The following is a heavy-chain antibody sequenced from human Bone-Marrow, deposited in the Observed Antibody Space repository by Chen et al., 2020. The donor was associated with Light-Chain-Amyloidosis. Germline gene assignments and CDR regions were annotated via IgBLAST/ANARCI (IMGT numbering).Heavy chain of an antibody. D-gene: IGHD2-15*01. CDR1: GFTFDDYA. Sequence: EVQLVESGGGLVQPGRSLRLSCAASGFTFDDYAMHWVRPAPGKGLEWVSGISWNSGRINYADSVKGRFTISRDNAKNSLYLQLNSLRAEDTALYYCAKEKGYRSIVVVVPGTGAFDIWGQGTMVTVSS. V-gene: IGHV3-9*01. J-gene: IGHJ3*02. CDR2: ISWNSGRI. CDR3: AKEKGYRSIVVVVPGTGAFDI.